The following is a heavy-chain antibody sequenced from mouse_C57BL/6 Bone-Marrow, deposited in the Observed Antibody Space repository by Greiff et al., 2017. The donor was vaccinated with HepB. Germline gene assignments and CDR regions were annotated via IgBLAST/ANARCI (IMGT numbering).Heavy chain of an antibody. D-gene: IGHD2-12*01. V-gene: IGHV5-12*01. CDR1: GFTFSDYY. Sequence: EVKLMESGGGLVQPGGSLKLSCAASGFTFSDYYMYWVRQTPEKRLEWVAYISNGGGSTYYPDTVKGRFTISRDNAKNTLYLQMSRLNSEDTAMYYCARALYAWFAYWGQGTLVTVSA. CDR3: ARALYAWFAY. CDR2: ISNGGGST. J-gene: IGHJ3*01.